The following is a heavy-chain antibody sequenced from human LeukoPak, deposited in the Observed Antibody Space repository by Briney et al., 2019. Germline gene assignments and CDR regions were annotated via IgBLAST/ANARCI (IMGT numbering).Heavy chain of an antibody. V-gene: IGHV3-23*01. CDR3: AKSTVATNDF. Sequence: GGSLRLSCAGFGFTFSRYAMSWARQAPGKGLEWVSAISGGASDTYYADSVKGRFTISRDNSKSTLYLQMNSLRAEDTAVYYCAKSTVATNDFWGQGTLVTVSS. CDR2: ISGGASDT. J-gene: IGHJ4*02. D-gene: IGHD4-11*01. CDR1: GFTFSRYA.